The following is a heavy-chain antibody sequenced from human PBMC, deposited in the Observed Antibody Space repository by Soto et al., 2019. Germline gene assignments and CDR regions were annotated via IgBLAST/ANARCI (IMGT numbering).Heavy chain of an antibody. CDR3: ARHVHRGSGWLGPYYGMDV. CDR2: IDPSDSYT. D-gene: IGHD6-19*01. J-gene: IGHJ6*02. Sequence: PGESLKISCKGSGYSFTSYWISWVRQMPGKGLEWMGRIDPSDSYTNYSPSFQGHVTISADKSISTAYLQWSSLKASDTAMYYCARHVHRGSGWLGPYYGMDVWGQGTTVTVS. CDR1: GYSFTSYW. V-gene: IGHV5-10-1*01.